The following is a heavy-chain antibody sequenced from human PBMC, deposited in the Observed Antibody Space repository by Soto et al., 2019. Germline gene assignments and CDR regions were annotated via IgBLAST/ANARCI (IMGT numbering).Heavy chain of an antibody. Sequence: ASVKVSCKASGYSFTGNSMHWVRQAPGQGLEWLGWINPNNGGTNYAQKFQGWVTMTRDTSVSTAYMELRSRRSDDTAVYYCARGVHYDILTGYPYDFDHWGQGTLVTVSS. CDR1: GYSFTGNS. CDR3: ARGVHYDILTGYPYDFDH. D-gene: IGHD3-9*01. CDR2: INPNNGGT. J-gene: IGHJ4*02. V-gene: IGHV1-2*04.